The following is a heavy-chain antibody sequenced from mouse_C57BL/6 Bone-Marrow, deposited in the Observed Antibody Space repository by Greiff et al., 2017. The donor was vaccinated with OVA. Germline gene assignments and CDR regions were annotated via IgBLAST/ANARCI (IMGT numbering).Heavy chain of an antibody. CDR3: VRHGPLYYDYDGGAMDY. D-gene: IGHD2-4*01. Sequence: EVQLVESGGGLVQPKGSLKLSCAASGFSFNTYAMTWVRQAPGKGLDWVARIRSKSNNYATYYADSVKDRFTISRDDSESMRYLQMNNLKTEDTAMYYCVRHGPLYYDYDGGAMDYWGQGTSVTVSS. CDR2: IRSKSNNYAT. CDR1: GFSFNTYA. J-gene: IGHJ4*01. V-gene: IGHV10-1*01.